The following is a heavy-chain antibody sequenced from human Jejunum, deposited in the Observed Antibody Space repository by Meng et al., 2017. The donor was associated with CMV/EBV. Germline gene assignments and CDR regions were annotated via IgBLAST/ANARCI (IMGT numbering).Heavy chain of an antibody. V-gene: IGHV3-7*01. CDR3: ARDRYCHNGVCYATPPPYYYSMGV. J-gene: IGHJ6*02. CDR2: IKKDGSEK. D-gene: IGHD2-8*01. Sequence: WARQAPGEGLAWVANIKKDGSEKSCVDSVKGKFTISKDDAKTSLYMQMNSLRAEDTTVYYCARDRYCHNGVCYATPPPYYYSMGVWGQGTTVTVSS.